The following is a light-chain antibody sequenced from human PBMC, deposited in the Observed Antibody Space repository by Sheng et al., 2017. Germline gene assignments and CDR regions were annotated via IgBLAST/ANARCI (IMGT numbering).Light chain of an antibody. J-gene: IGKJ1*01. CDR3: QQYDNYST. CDR2: KAS. CDR1: QSINSW. Sequence: DIQMTQSPSTLSASVGDRVTITCRASQSINSWLAWYQQKPGKAPNLLIYKASTLESGVPSRFSGSGSGTEFTLTIRSLQPDDSATYYCQQYDNYSTFGQGTKVEIK. V-gene: IGKV1-5*03.